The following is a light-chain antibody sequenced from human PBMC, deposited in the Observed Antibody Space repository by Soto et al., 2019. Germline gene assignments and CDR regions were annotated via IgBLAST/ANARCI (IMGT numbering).Light chain of an antibody. J-gene: IGKJ1*01. CDR2: DAS. Sequence: EILLTQSPDTLSVSAGERATLSCRASQSFSGHLAWYQQKPGQAPRLLIYDASKRATGIQARFSGSGFGTDYTLTISSLEPEEFAVYDCQQRSKWRTFGQGTKVDIK. CDR1: QSFSGH. V-gene: IGKV3-11*01. CDR3: QQRSKWRT.